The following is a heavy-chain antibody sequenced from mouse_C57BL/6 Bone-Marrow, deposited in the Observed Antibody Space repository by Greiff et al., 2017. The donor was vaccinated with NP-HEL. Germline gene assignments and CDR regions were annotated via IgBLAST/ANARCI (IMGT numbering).Heavy chain of an antibody. CDR1: GFSLTSYG. V-gene: IGHV2-2*01. D-gene: IGHD1-1*01. CDR2: IWSGGST. Sequence: VKLPQSGPGLVQPSQSLSITCTVSGFSLTSYGVHWVRQSPGKGLEWLGVIWSGGSTDYNAAFISRLSISKDNSKSQVFFKMNSLQADDTAIYYCASYYYGSSCAMDYWGQGTSVTVSS. CDR3: ASYYYGSSCAMDY. J-gene: IGHJ4*01.